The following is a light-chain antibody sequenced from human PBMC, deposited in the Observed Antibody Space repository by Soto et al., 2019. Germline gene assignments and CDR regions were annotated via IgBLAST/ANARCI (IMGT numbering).Light chain of an antibody. Sequence: QSVLTQPRSVSGSPGQSVTISCTGTSSDVGNYNYVSWYQQHPGKAPKFMMYDVNKRPSGVPDRFSGSKSGNTASLTISGLQAEDEADYYCCLYIGATTYVFGTGTKVTVL. CDR2: DVN. V-gene: IGLV2-11*01. CDR3: CLYIGATTYV. CDR1: SSDVGNYNY. J-gene: IGLJ1*01.